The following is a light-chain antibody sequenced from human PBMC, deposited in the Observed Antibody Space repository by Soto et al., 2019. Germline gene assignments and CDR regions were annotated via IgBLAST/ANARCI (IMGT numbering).Light chain of an antibody. CDR3: QSYDSSLSGWL. J-gene: IGLJ3*02. Sequence: QSVLTQPPSVSGAPGQRVTISCTGISFNIGAGYNVHWYQQVPGTAPKLLIYGDSNRPSGVPDRFSGSKSGTSASLAITGLQAEDEADYYCQSYDSSLSGWLFGGGTKLTVL. CDR1: SFNIGAGYN. CDR2: GDS. V-gene: IGLV1-40*01.